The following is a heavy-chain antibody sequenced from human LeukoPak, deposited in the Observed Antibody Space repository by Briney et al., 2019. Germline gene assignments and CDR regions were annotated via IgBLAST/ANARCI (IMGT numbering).Heavy chain of an antibody. D-gene: IGHD7-27*01. Sequence: GGSLRLSCADSGFTVSSNYMRWVRQAPGKGLEWVSVIYSGGSTHYADSVKGRFTISRDNAKNSMFLQMNSLRDEDTAVYYCARESYWGSSAKGFDYWGQGTLVTVSS. J-gene: IGHJ4*02. CDR2: IYSGGST. V-gene: IGHV3-66*01. CDR1: GFTVSSNY. CDR3: ARESYWGSSAKGFDY.